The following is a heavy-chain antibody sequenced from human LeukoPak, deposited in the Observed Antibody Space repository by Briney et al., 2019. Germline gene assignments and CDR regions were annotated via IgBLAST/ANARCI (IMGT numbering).Heavy chain of an antibody. CDR1: GFTFSNAW. J-gene: IGHJ4*02. V-gene: IGHV3-48*04. CDR2: ISSSGSII. Sequence: PGGSLRLSCVASGFTFSNAWMNWVRQAPGKGLEWVSYISSSGSIIYYSDSVKGRFTISRDNAKNSLYLQMNSLRAEDTAVYYCARDFGYFWGQGTLVTVSS. D-gene: IGHD3-10*01. CDR3: ARDFGYF.